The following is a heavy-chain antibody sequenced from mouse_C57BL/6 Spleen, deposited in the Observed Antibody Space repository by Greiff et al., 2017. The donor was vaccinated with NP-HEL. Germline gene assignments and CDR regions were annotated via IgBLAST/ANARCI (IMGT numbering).Heavy chain of an antibody. CDR3: ARFDGPVVDY. CDR1: GYTFTSYW. CDR2: IDPSDSYT. V-gene: IGHV1-69*01. D-gene: IGHD2-3*01. Sequence: VQLQQPGAELVMPGASVKLSCKASGYTFTSYWMHWVKQRPGQGLEWIGEIDPSDSYTNYNQKFKGKSTLTVDKSSSTAYMQLSSLTSEDSAVYYCARFDGPVVDYWGQGTTLTVSS. J-gene: IGHJ2*01.